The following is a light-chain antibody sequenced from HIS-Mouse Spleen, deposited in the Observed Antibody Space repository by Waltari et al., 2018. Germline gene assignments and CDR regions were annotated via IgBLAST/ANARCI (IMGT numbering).Light chain of an antibody. CDR2: DVS. J-gene: IGLJ2*01. Sequence: GQSITISCTGTSSDVGGYNYVSWYQQHPGKAPKLMIYDVSNRPSGVSNRFSGSKSGNTASLTISGLQAEDEADYYCSSYTSSSFNVVFGGGTKVTVL. CDR3: SSYTSSSFNVV. V-gene: IGLV2-14*03. CDR1: SSDVGGYNY.